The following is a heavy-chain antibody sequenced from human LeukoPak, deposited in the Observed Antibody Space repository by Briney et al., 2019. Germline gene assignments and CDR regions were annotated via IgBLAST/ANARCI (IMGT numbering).Heavy chain of an antibody. CDR2: IRDSGEA. D-gene: IGHD3-22*01. CDR3: AKRGVVIRVILVGFHKEAYYFDS. CDR1: GFRVSDYY. V-gene: IGHV3-53*01. J-gene: IGHJ4*02. Sequence: GGSLRLSCAVSGFRVSDYYMSWVRQAPGKGLEWVGLIRDSGEAFYAGFVKGRFTISRDNPKNTLYLQMNSLRAEDTAVYFCAKRGVVIRVILVGFHKEAYYFDSWGQGALVTVSS.